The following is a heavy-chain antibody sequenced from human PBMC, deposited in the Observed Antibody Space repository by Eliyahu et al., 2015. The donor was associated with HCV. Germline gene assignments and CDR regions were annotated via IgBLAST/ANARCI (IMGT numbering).Heavy chain of an antibody. CDR3: ARGGEYCSSTSCYPNWFDP. D-gene: IGHD2-2*01. V-gene: IGHV1-8*01. Sequence: LVQSGASVKVSCKASGYTFTSYDINWVRQATGQGLEWMGWMNPNSGNTGYAQKFQGRVTMTRNTSISTAYMELSSLRSEDTAVYYCARGGEYCSSTSCYPNWFDPWGQGTLVTVSS. CDR1: GYTFTSYD. J-gene: IGHJ5*02. CDR2: MNPNSGNT.